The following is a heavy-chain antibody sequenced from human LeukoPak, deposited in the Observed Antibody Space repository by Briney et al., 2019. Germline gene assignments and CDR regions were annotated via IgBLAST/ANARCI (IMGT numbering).Heavy chain of an antibody. V-gene: IGHV3-30*02. CDR2: IRYDGSNK. Sequence: GGSLRLSCVASGFTFGNFGVHWVRQAPGKGLEWVAFIRYDGSNKYYADSVKGRFTISRDNSKDLVYLQMTSLGAEDTAVYYCARERNEVTTTEYYFDYWGQGTLVTVSS. CDR1: GFTFGNFG. D-gene: IGHD2-21*02. J-gene: IGHJ4*02. CDR3: ARERNEVTTTEYYFDY.